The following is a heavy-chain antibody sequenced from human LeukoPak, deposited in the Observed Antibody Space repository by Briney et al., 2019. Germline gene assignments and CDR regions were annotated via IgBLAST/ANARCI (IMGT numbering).Heavy chain of an antibody. Sequence: GASVKVSCKAAGYTFTSYGISWVRQAPGQGLEWMGWISAYNDNTNYAQKQQGRVTMTTDTSTSTAYIELRSLRSDDTAVYYCARVQGGKSDYWGQGTLVTVSS. CDR3: ARVQGGKSDY. J-gene: IGHJ4*02. CDR1: GYTFTSYG. CDR2: ISAYNDNT. V-gene: IGHV1-18*01. D-gene: IGHD2-15*01.